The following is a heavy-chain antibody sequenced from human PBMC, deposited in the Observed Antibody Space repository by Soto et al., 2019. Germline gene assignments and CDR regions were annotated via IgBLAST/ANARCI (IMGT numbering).Heavy chain of an antibody. CDR2: IIPIFGTA. Sequence: QVQLVQSGAEVKKPGSSVKVSCKASGGTFSSYAISWVRQAPGQGLEWMGGIIPIFGTADYAQKFQGRVTIAADESTSAGNMGRGSLRSEDPAVYYCASHYDSSGYYYRGLDYWGQGTLVTVSS. J-gene: IGHJ4*02. CDR3: ASHYDSSGYYYRGLDY. D-gene: IGHD3-22*01. CDR1: GGTFSSYA. V-gene: IGHV1-69*12.